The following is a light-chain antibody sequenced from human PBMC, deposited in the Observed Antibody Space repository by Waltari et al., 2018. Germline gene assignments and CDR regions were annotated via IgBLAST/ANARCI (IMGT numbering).Light chain of an antibody. Sequence: IVLTQSPDTLSLSPGQRATLSCRASQTINNNFLVWYQQKPGQAPRLLIHVASSRATGFPDRFSGSGSGTDFTLTISSLEPEDVAVYYCQQYDGSVLTFGGGTKVEI. CDR2: VAS. CDR1: QTINNNF. V-gene: IGKV3-20*01. CDR3: QQYDGSVLT. J-gene: IGKJ4*01.